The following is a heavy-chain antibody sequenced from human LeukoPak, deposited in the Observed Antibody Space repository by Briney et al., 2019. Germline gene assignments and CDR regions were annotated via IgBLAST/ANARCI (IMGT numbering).Heavy chain of an antibody. J-gene: IGHJ4*02. Sequence: GSSVKVSCKASGYTFTCYGISWVRQAPGQGLEWMGWINLNSGRTHYGQKFQGRVTMTSDTSLNTAYMELSRLRSDDTALYYCARGTYYDSSGYSGVRLFDYWGQGTLVTVSS. V-gene: IGHV1-2*02. D-gene: IGHD3-22*01. CDR3: ARGTYYDSSGYSGVRLFDY. CDR1: GYTFTCYG. CDR2: INLNSGRT.